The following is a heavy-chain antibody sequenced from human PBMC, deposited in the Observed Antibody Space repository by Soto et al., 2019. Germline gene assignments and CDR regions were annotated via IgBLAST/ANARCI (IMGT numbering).Heavy chain of an antibody. CDR2: ISYDGSNK. CDR1: GFTFSSYG. Sequence: GGSLRLSCAASGFTFSSYGMHWVRQAPGKGLEWVAVISYDGSNKYYADSVKGRFTISRDNSKNTLYLQMNSLRAEDTAVYYCAKEAITMVRGVIHFDYWGQGTLVTVSS. D-gene: IGHD3-10*01. CDR3: AKEAITMVRGVIHFDY. V-gene: IGHV3-30*18. J-gene: IGHJ4*02.